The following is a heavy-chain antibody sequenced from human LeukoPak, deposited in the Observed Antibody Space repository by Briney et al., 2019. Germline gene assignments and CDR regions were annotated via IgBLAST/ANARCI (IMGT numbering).Heavy chain of an antibody. CDR1: RFTFSSYA. CDR3: ARDWSYSTGYIDY. V-gene: IGHV3-30*16. CDR2: ISYDGSNK. D-gene: IGHD1-26*01. J-gene: IGHJ4*02. Sequence: PGRSLRLSCVASRFTFSSYAMHWVRQAPGKGLECVALISYDGSNKCYADYVKGRFTISRDNSKNTLYLQMTSLRAEDTALYYCARDWSYSTGYIDYWGQGTLVTVSS.